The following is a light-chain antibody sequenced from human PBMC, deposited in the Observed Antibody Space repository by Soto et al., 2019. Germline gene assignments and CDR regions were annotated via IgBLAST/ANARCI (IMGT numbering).Light chain of an antibody. V-gene: IGLV2-8*01. J-gene: IGLJ1*01. CDR1: SSDVGGYNY. CDR3: SSYAGSNNPYV. Sequence: QSALTQPPSASGSPGQSVTISCTGTSSDVGGYNYVSWYQQHPGKAPKLMIYEVSKRPSGVPDRFSGSKSGNTASLTVDGLQAEDEADYYCSSYAGSNNPYVFGNGTKLTVL. CDR2: EVS.